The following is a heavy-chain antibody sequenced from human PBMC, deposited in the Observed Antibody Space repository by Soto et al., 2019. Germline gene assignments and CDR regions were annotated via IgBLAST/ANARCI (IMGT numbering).Heavy chain of an antibody. D-gene: IGHD2-15*01. Sequence: QVQLVQSGAEVKKPGASVKVSCKASGYTFNSYGISWVRQAPGRGLEWMGWISAHNGNTNYAQKFQGRVTMTTDTSTSTAYMELRSLRSDDTAVYYCARDYCSGGNCHLLFDSWGQGTLVTVSS. CDR1: GYTFNSYG. CDR2: ISAHNGNT. V-gene: IGHV1-18*01. CDR3: ARDYCSGGNCHLLFDS. J-gene: IGHJ4*02.